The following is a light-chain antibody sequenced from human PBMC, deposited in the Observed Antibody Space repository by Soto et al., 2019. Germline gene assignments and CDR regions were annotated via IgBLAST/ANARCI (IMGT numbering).Light chain of an antibody. CDR1: SSDVGSYNL. V-gene: IGLV2-23*02. Sequence: QSVLTQPASVSASPGQSITISCTGTSSDVGSYNLVSWYQQHPGKAPKLMIYEVSKRPSGVSNRFSGSKSGNTASLTISGLQAEDEADYYCCSYAGTVVFGGGTKLTVL. J-gene: IGLJ2*01. CDR2: EVS. CDR3: CSYAGTVV.